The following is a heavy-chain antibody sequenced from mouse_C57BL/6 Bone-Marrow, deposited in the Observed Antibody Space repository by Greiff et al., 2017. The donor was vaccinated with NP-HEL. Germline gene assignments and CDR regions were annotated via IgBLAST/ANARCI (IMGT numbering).Heavy chain of an antibody. D-gene: IGHD1-1*01. CDR2: IHPNSGST. Sequence: QVQLQQPGAELVKPGASVKLSCKASGYTFTSYWMHWVKQRPGQGLEWIGMIHPNSGSTNYNEKFKSKATLTVDTSSSTAYMQLSSLTSEDSAVDNCARGGDYYYGSSYAYWGQGTLVTVSA. V-gene: IGHV1-64*01. J-gene: IGHJ3*01. CDR1: GYTFTSYW. CDR3: ARGGDYYYGSSYAY.